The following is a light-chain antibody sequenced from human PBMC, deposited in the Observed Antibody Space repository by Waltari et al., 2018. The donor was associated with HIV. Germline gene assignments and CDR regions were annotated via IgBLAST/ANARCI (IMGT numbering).Light chain of an antibody. V-gene: IGKV2-28*01. Sequence: DIVMTQSPLSLPVTPGEPASVSCRSSQSLLHSNGYNYLDGYLQKTGQSPQLLIYLGSNRSSGVPARVSGSGSGTDFTLKISRVEAEDVGVYYCMQALQTPTFGQGTKVEIK. CDR1: QSLLHSNGYNY. CDR3: MQALQTPT. CDR2: LGS. J-gene: IGKJ1*01.